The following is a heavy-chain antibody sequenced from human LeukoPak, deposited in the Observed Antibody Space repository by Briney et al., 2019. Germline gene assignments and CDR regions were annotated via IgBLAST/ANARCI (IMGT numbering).Heavy chain of an antibody. CDR2: THHSGST. CDR3: PRGPTSDRYVSPLDY. J-gene: IGHJ4*02. CDR1: GGSITNYY. Sequence: PSETLSLTCTVSGGSITNYYWSWIRQPPGKRLEWIGYTHHSGSTNYNPTLESRVTISVDASKNQFSLKLNSLTAADTAVYYCPRGPTSDRYVSPLDYWGQGTLVTVSS. V-gene: IGHV4-59*01. D-gene: IGHD2-2*01.